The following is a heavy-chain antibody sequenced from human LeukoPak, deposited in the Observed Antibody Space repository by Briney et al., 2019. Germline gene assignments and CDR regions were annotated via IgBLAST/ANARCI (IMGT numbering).Heavy chain of an antibody. Sequence: SETLSLTCTVSGGFISGYYWSWIRQPPGKGLEWIGHIFYSGSTHYNPSLKSRVTISVDTSKNQVSLKLRSVTAADTAVYYCARTTEGYAGGPGYSYYYYMDVWGKGTTVTISS. CDR3: ARTTEGYAGGPGYSYYYYMDV. J-gene: IGHJ6*03. V-gene: IGHV4-59*01. CDR2: IFYSGST. D-gene: IGHD5-12*01. CDR1: GGFISGYY.